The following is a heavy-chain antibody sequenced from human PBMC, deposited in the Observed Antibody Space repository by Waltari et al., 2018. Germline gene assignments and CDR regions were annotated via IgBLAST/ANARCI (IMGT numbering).Heavy chain of an antibody. CDR2: ISYDGSNK. V-gene: IGHV3-30*01. D-gene: IGHD3-9*01. J-gene: IGHJ4*02. Sequence: QVQLVESGGGVVQPGRSLRLSCAASGFTFSRYAMHWVRQAPGKGLEWVAVISYDGSNKYYVDSVKGRFTISRDNSKNTLYLQMNSLRAEDTAVYYCARGGIYDILTGYLIWGQGTLVTVSS. CDR3: ARGGIYDILTGYLI. CDR1: GFTFSRYA.